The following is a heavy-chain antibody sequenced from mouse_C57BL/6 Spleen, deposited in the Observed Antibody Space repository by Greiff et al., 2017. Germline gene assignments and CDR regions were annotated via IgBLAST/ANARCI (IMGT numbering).Heavy chain of an antibody. CDR1: GYTFTSYW. Sequence: QVQLQQPGAELVKPGASVKLSCKASGYTFTSYWMQWVKQRPGQGLEWIGEIDPSDSYTNYNQKFKGKATLTVDPSSSTAYMQLSSLTSEDSAVYYCARRGGYYWYFDVWGTGTTVTVSS. CDR2: IDPSDSYT. CDR3: ARRGGYYWYFDV. D-gene: IGHD2-2*01. J-gene: IGHJ1*03. V-gene: IGHV1-50*01.